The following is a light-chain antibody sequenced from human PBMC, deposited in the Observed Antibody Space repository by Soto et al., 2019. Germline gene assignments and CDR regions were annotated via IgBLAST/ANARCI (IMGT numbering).Light chain of an antibody. CDR1: QSVGNNY. V-gene: IGKV3-20*01. Sequence: EIVLTQSPGTLSLSPGERATLSCRASQSVGNNYLAWYQQKPGQGPRLLIYDASSRATGIPDRFSGSASGTDFTLTISRLEPEDFAVYYCQQYVGSPSTFGQGTKVXI. CDR3: QQYVGSPST. J-gene: IGKJ1*01. CDR2: DAS.